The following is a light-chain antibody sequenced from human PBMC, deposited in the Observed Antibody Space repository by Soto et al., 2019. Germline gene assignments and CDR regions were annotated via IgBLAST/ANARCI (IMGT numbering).Light chain of an antibody. V-gene: IGLV2-14*01. Sequence: QSALTQPASVSGSPGQSITISCTGTSSDVGGYNYVSWYQQHPGKAPKLMIYEVTKRPSGVSNRFSGSKSGNTASLTISGLQADDESDYYCSSYTSGATLVFGGGTKVTVL. CDR2: EVT. J-gene: IGLJ3*02. CDR1: SSDVGGYNY. CDR3: SSYTSGATLV.